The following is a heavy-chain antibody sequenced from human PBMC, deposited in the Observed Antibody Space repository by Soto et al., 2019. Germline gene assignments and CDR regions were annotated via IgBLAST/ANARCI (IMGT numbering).Heavy chain of an antibody. V-gene: IGHV3-33*01. J-gene: IGHJ4*02. Sequence: GGSLRLSCAASGFTFSSYGMHWVRQAPGKGLEWVAVIWYDGSNKYYADSVKGRFTISRDNSKNTLYLQMNSLRAEDTAVYYCARVYPARYYDILTGHPLFDYWGQGTLVTVSS. CDR3: ARVYPARYYDILTGHPLFDY. D-gene: IGHD3-9*01. CDR2: IWYDGSNK. CDR1: GFTFSSYG.